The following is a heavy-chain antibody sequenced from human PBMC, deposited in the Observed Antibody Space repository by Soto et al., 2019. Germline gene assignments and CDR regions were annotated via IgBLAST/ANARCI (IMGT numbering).Heavy chain of an antibody. CDR2: FDPEDGET. V-gene: IGHV1-24*01. CDR1: GYTLTELS. Sequence: ASVKVSCKVSGYTLTELSMHWVRQAPGKGLEWMGGFDPEDGETIYAQKFQGRVTMTEDTSTDTAHMELSSLRSEDTAVYYCATDKMRYDFWSGYYKTAGTFDIWGQGTMVTVSS. CDR3: ATDKMRYDFWSGYYKTAGTFDI. D-gene: IGHD3-3*01. J-gene: IGHJ3*02.